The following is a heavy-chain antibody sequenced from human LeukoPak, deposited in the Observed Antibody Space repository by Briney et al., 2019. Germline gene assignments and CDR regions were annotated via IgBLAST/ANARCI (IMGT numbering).Heavy chain of an antibody. Sequence: SETLSLTCTVSGGSISDYYWNWIRQPPGKGLEWIGYIYYSGSTTYNPSLKSRVTMSVDTAKNQFSLKLRSVTAAATAVYYCARGDFCSKSNCYLRPMDVWGKGTTVTVSS. CDR1: GGSISDYY. J-gene: IGHJ6*03. CDR2: IYYSGST. V-gene: IGHV4-59*01. CDR3: ARGDFCSKSNCYLRPMDV. D-gene: IGHD3-3*01.